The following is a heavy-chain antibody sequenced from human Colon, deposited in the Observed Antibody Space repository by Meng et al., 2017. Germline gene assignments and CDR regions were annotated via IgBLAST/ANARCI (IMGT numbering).Heavy chain of an antibody. V-gene: IGHV4-4*02. Sequence: QRRLRGAGPGRWRLSETLSPTCASSGGSISRGDWWSWVRQPPGKGLEWIGETSHSGSTNYSPSLKSRVTISLDKSKNQLSLKLNSVTAADTAVYYCASSDYYRSDYWGQGTLVTVSS. CDR1: GGSISRGDW. J-gene: IGHJ4*02. CDR3: ASSDYYRSDY. D-gene: IGHD3-22*01. CDR2: TSHSGST.